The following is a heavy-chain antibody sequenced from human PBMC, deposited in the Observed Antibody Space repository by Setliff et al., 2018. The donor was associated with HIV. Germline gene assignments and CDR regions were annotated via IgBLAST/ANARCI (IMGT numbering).Heavy chain of an antibody. J-gene: IGHJ4*02. V-gene: IGHV1-18*01. CDR1: GYTFSSYA. D-gene: IGHD6-13*01. Sequence: ASVKVSCKASGYTFSSYAISWVRQAPGQGLEWMGWVSAYNGDTNYAQKLQGRVTMTTCTSTSTAYMELRSLRSDDTAIYYCAGGESAAAGTGVCDYWGQGTLVTVSS. CDR2: VSAYNGDT. CDR3: AGGESAAAGTGVCDY.